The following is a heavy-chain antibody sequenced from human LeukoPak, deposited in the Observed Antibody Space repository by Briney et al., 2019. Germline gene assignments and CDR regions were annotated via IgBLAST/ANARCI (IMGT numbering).Heavy chain of an antibody. D-gene: IGHD4-11*01. J-gene: IGHJ1*01. CDR3: ARDWPTVIADF. Sequence: ASVRVSCKASGYKFLSHGISWVRQAPGQGLEWLGWIRADNGDTRFAQKFQGRFTMTTDTSTSTAHMELRSLRSDDTAVYYCARDWPTVIADFWGQGTLVTVSS. CDR1: GYKFLSHG. V-gene: IGHV1-18*04. CDR2: IRADNGDT.